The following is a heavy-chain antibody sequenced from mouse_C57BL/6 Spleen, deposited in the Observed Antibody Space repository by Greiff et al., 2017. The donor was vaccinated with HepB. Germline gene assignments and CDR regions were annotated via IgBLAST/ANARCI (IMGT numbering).Heavy chain of an antibody. J-gene: IGHJ2*01. CDR1: GYTFTSYW. V-gene: IGHV1-50*01. CDR2: IDPSDSYT. Sequence: QVQLQQPGAELVKPGASVKLSCKASGYTFTSYWMQWVKQRPGQGLEWIGEIDPSDSYTNYNQKFKGKATLTVDTSSSTAYMQLSSLTSEDSAVYYCAFYYYGSSPYYFDYWGQGTTLTVSS. D-gene: IGHD1-1*01. CDR3: AFYYYGSSPYYFDY.